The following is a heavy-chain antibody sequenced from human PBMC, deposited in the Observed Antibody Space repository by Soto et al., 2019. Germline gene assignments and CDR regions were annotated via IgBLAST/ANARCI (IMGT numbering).Heavy chain of an antibody. Sequence: GGSLRLSCAASGFTFSSYSMNWVRQAPGKGLEWVSSISSSSSYIYYADSVKGRFTISRDNAKNSLYLQMNSLRAEDTAVYYCASMDGYCSSTSCYPHWFDPWGQGTLVTVSS. D-gene: IGHD2-2*03. CDR2: ISSSSSYI. CDR3: ASMDGYCSSTSCYPHWFDP. CDR1: GFTFSSYS. J-gene: IGHJ5*02. V-gene: IGHV3-21*01.